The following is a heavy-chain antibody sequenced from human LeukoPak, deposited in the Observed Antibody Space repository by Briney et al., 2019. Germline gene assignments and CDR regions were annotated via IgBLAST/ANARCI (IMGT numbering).Heavy chain of an antibody. CDR2: IKSKTDGGTT. CDR3: TNALLEWLLMGFDH. CDR1: GFTFGNAW. D-gene: IGHD3-3*01. Sequence: GGSLRLSCAASGFTFGNAWMSWVRQAPGKGLEWVGRIKSKTDGGTTDYAEPVKGRFTISRDDSKNTLYLEMKRLKNEDTTLYYCTNALLEWLLMGFDHWGQGTLVTVSS. V-gene: IGHV3-15*01. J-gene: IGHJ4*02.